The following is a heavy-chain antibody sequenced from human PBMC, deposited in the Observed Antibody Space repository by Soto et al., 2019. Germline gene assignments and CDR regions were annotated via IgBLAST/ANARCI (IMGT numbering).Heavy chain of an antibody. J-gene: IGHJ6*03. CDR2: IWYDGSNK. V-gene: IGHV3-33*01. CDR1: GFTFSSYG. Sequence: GGSLRLSCAASGFTFSSYGMHWVRQAPGKGLEWVAVIWYDGSNKYYADSVKGRFTISRDNSKNTLYLQMNSLRAEDTAVYYCARGGDGDYGYMDVWGKGTTVTVSS. D-gene: IGHD5-12*01. CDR3: ARGGDGDYGYMDV.